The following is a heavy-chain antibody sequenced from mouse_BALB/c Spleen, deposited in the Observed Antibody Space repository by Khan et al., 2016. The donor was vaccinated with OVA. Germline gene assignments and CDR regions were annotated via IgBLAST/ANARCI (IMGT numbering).Heavy chain of an antibody. CDR3: ASLGDWLAY. V-gene: IGHV1-80*01. CDR1: GYAFSSYW. CDR2: IYPGDGNT. Sequence: QVQLKQSGAELVRPGSSVKISCKASGYAFSSYWMNWVKQRPGQGLEWIGQIYPGDGNTHYNGNFKGKATLTADKSSSTAYMQLSSLTSEDSAVYFCASLGDWLAYWGQGTLVTVSA. J-gene: IGHJ3*01. D-gene: IGHD2-13*01.